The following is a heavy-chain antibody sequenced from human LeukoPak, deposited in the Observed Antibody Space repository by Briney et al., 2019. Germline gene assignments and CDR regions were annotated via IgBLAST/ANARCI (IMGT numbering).Heavy chain of an antibody. D-gene: IGHD2-2*02. CDR3: AREGIVVVPAVILSCGFDY. CDR2: INPNSGGT. Sequence: ASVKVSCKASGYTFTSYDINWVRQATGQGLEWMGWINPNSGGTNYAQKFQGRVTMTRDTSISTAYMELSRLRSDDTAVYYCAREGIVVVPAVILSCGFDYWGQGTLVTVSS. V-gene: IGHV1-2*02. J-gene: IGHJ4*02. CDR1: GYTFTSYD.